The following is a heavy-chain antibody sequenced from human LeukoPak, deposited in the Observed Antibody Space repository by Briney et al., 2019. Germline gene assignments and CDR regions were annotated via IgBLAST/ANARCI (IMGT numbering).Heavy chain of an antibody. V-gene: IGHV5-51*01. D-gene: IGHD3-22*01. CDR1: GYSFTGYW. CDR3: ARLIGGLYYYDSSGYPSQPDY. J-gene: IGHJ4*02. CDR2: IYPGDSDT. Sequence: GESLKISCKGSGYSFTGYWIGWVRQMPGKGLEWMGIIYPGDSDTRYSPSFQGQVTISADKSISTAYLQWSSLKASDTAMYYCARLIGGLYYYDSSGYPSQPDYWGQGTLVTVSS.